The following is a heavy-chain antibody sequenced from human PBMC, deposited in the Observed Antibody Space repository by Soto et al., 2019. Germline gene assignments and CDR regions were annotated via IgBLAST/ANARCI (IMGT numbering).Heavy chain of an antibody. J-gene: IGHJ3*02. CDR1: GFTVSSNY. D-gene: IGHD3-3*01. CDR2: IYSGGST. CDR3: ASSNDFWSGYPEPFDI. Sequence: PGGSLRLSCAASGFTVSSNYMSWVRQAPGKGLEWVSVIYSGGSTYYADSVKGRFTISRDNSKNTLYLQMNSLRAEDTAVYYCASSNDFWSGYPEPFDIWGQGTMVTVSS. V-gene: IGHV3-53*01.